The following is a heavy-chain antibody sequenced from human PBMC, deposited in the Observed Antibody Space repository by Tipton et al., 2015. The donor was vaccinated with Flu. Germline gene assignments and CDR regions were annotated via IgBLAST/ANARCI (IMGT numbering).Heavy chain of an antibody. J-gene: IGHJ4*02. Sequence: TLSLTCTVSGASISSNGYYWTWIRQHPGEGLEWIGYIYNGGSPAYNSSLKSRVSISIDTSKNQFSLNMGSVTAADTAVYYCARVGWQQPSPYYWGQGTSVTVSS. CDR1: GASISSNGYY. CDR2: IYNGGSP. V-gene: IGHV4-31*03. D-gene: IGHD6-13*01. CDR3: ARVGWQQPSPYY.